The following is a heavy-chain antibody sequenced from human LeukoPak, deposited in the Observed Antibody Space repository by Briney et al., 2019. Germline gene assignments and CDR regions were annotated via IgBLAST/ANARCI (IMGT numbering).Heavy chain of an antibody. Sequence: PGGSLRLSCAASGFTFSSYAMHWVRQAPGKGLEWVAVISYDGSNKYYADSVKGRFTISRDNSKNMLYLQMNSLRAEDTAVYYCARPWVAWGQGTLVTVSS. J-gene: IGHJ5*02. CDR3: ARPWVA. CDR2: ISYDGSNK. V-gene: IGHV3-30-3*01. CDR1: GFTFSSYA. D-gene: IGHD1-26*01.